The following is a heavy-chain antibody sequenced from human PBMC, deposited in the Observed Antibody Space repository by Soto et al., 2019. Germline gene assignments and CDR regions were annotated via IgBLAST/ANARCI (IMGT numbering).Heavy chain of an antibody. V-gene: IGHV3-23*01. CDR3: AKNDYAGAGNFDY. CDR1: GFTFSSYA. CDR2: ISGGGGST. Sequence: EVQLLESGGGLVQPGGSLRLSCAASGFTFSSYAMSWVRQAPGKGLEWVSAISGGGGSTYYADSVKGRFTISRDNSKNKLSLQMKSLRAEDTAVYYCAKNDYAGAGNFDYWGQGTLVTVSS. J-gene: IGHJ4*02. D-gene: IGHD4-17*01.